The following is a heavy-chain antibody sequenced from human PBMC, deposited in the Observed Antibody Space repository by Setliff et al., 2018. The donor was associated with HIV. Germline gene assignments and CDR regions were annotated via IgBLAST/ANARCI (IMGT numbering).Heavy chain of an antibody. CDR1: GGSISSGDYY. J-gene: IGHJ2*01. D-gene: IGHD3-10*01. Sequence: PSETLSLTCTVSGGSISSGDYYWSWIRQPPGKGLDWIGYIYYSGSTYYNPSLMSRVTISPDTSKNQFSLKLSSVTAADTAVYYCAAGLWFGEFSLWQYWHFDLWGRGTLVTVSS. V-gene: IGHV4-30-4*08. CDR2: IYYSGST. CDR3: AAGLWFGEFSLWQYWHFDL.